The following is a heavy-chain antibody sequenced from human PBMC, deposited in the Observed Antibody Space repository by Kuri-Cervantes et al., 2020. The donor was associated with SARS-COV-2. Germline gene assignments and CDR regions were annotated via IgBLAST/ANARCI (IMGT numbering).Heavy chain of an antibody. D-gene: IGHD3-10*01. J-gene: IGHJ4*02. CDR2: ISSSSSYI. CDR3: ARDTGDDFDY. CDR1: GFTFSSYS. V-gene: IGHV3-21*01. Sequence: GESLKISCAASGFTFSSYSMNWVRQAPGKGLEWVSSISSSSSYIYYADSVKGRFTISRDNAKNSLYLQMNSLRAEDTAVYYRARDTGDDFDYWGQGTLVTVSS.